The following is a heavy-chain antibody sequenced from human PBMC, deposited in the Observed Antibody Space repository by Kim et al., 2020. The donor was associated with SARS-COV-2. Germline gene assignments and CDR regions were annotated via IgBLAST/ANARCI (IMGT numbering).Heavy chain of an antibody. J-gene: IGHJ5*02. CDR3: ATLSGSYPWFDP. V-gene: IGHV1-24*01. D-gene: IGHD3-10*01. Sequence: IYAQKFQGIVTMTEDTSTDTAYMELSSLRSEDTAVYYCATLSGSYPWFDPWGQGTLVTVSS.